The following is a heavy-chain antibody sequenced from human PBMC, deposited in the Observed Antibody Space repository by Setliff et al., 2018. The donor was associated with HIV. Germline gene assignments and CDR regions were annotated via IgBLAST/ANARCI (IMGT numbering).Heavy chain of an antibody. CDR1: GGSIRATSYY. CDR2: IYYSGRT. CDR3: ARGTWLTVVGAFDI. J-gene: IGHJ3*02. V-gene: IGHV4-39*07. D-gene: IGHD4-17*01. Sequence: SETLSLTCTVSGGSIRATSYYWGWIRQPPGKGLEWIGSIYYSGRTNYNPSLKSRVTVSVDTSKNQFSLNLSSVTAADTAVYYCARGTWLTVVGAFDIWGQGTMVTVSS.